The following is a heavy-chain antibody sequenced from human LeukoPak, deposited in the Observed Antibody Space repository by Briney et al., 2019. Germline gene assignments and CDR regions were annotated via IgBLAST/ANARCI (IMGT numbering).Heavy chain of an antibody. V-gene: IGHV7-4-1*02. CDR2: INTNTGNP. CDR3: ARDTYYDFWSGYYNQYNWFDP. J-gene: IGHJ5*02. CDR1: GYTFTSYA. Sequence: ASVKVSCKASGYTFTSYAMNWVRQAPGQGLEWMGWINTNTGNPTYARGFTGRFVFSLDTSVSTAYLQISSLKAEDTAVYYCARDTYYDFWSGYYNQYNWFDPWGQGTLVTVSS. D-gene: IGHD3-3*01.